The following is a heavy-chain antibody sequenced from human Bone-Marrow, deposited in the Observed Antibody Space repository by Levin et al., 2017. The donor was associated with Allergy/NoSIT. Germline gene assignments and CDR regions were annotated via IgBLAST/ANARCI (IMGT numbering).Heavy chain of an antibody. V-gene: IGHV3-23*01. D-gene: IGHD2-21*02. J-gene: IGHJ3*02. Sequence: GESLKISCAASGFSYSSYGMTWVRQAPGKGLEWVSAISGSGVNTYYADSVTGRFTISRDNSKKTLYLQMNSLRVDDTAVYYCAKDFQREILPAVPDAFDMWGQGTMVTVSS. CDR2: ISGSGVNT. CDR3: AKDFQREILPAVPDAFDM. CDR1: GFSYSSYG.